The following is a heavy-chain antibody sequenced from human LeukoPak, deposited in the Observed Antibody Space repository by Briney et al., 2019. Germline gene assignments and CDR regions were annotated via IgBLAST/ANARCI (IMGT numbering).Heavy chain of an antibody. CDR1: GGSISSYY. CDR2: IYTSGST. V-gene: IGHV4-4*07. J-gene: IGHJ4*02. Sequence: SETLSLTCTVSGGSISSYYWSWIRQPAGKGLEWIGRIYTSGSTNYNPSLKSRVTMSVDTSKNQFSLKLSSVTAADTAVYYCAGAGTKLRYFDWSLDYWGQGTLVTVSS. CDR3: AGAGTKLRYFDWSLDY. D-gene: IGHD3-9*01.